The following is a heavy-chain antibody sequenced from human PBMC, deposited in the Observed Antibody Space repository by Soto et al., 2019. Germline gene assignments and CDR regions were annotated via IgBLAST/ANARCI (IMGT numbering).Heavy chain of an antibody. D-gene: IGHD1-7*01. CDR3: ASRDPGTSVDY. Sequence: QVQLQESGPGLVKPSGTLSLTCAVSGGSFTSNNWWTWVRQPPGQGLEWIGEIYRTGRTNYNPSLKSRVTISLDKPDNPFALRVTSLPAAATAVYYCASRDPGTSVDYWGQGTLVTVSS. J-gene: IGHJ4*02. CDR2: IYRTGRT. CDR1: GGSFTSNNW. V-gene: IGHV4-4*02.